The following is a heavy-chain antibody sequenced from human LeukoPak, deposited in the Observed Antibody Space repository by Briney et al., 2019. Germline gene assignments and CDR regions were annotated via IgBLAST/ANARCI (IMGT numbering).Heavy chain of an antibody. CDR1: GFTFSSYE. V-gene: IGHV3-48*03. Sequence: GGSLRLSCAASGFTFSSYEMNWVRQGPGKGLEWISYITTIDTTKYYTDSVKGRFTISRDNAKNSLYLQMHSLRAEDTAVYYCARGGFVFDIWGQGTVVTVSS. J-gene: IGHJ3*02. CDR2: ITTIDTTK. CDR3: ARGGFVFDI. D-gene: IGHD3-10*01.